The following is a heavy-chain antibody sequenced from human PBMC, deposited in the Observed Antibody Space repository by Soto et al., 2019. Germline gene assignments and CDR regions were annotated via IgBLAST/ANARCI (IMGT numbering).Heavy chain of an antibody. V-gene: IGHV3-30*04. Sequence: LRLSCAASGFTFRNYAMYRVRQAPGKGLEWVAFISFNGRNQNYADSVEGRFTISRDNSRNTVYLQLNSLRPEDTAVYTCARDPTPADYIGYHYGPLDSWGQGTLVTVSS. D-gene: IGHD5-12*01. CDR3: ARDPTPADYIGYHYGPLDS. J-gene: IGHJ4*02. CDR1: GFTFRNYA. CDR2: ISFNGRNQ.